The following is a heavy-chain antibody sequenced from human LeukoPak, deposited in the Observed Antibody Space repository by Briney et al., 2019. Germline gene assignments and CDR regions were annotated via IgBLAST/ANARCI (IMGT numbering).Heavy chain of an antibody. J-gene: IGHJ4*02. CDR2: IKSKTDGGTT. D-gene: IGHD2-8*01. CDR3: TTDRPRCTNGVCYSGYYFDY. CDR1: GFTFSNAW. Sequence: GGSLRLSCAASGFTFSNAWMSWVRQAPGKGLEWVGRIKSKTDGGTTDYAAPVKGRFTISRDDSKNTLYLQMNSLKTEDTAVYYCTTDRPRCTNGVCYSGYYFDYWGQGTLVTVSS. V-gene: IGHV3-15*01.